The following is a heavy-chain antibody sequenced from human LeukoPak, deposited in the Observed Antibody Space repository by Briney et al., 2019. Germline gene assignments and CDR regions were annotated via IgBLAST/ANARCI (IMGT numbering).Heavy chain of an antibody. CDR1: GGSISSSSYY. Sequence: SETLSLTCTVSGGSISSSSYYWGWIRQPPGKGLEWIGEINHSGSTNYNPSLKSRVTISVDTSKNQFSLKLSSVTAADTAVYYCARLLGQQLVKGSFDHWGQGTLVTVSS. D-gene: IGHD6-13*01. CDR2: INHSGST. J-gene: IGHJ4*02. V-gene: IGHV4-39*07. CDR3: ARLLGQQLVKGSFDH.